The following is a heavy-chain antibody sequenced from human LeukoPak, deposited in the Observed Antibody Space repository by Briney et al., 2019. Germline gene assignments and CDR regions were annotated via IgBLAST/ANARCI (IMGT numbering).Heavy chain of an antibody. CDR3: ARVGPRYCSSTSCPHFDY. CDR1: GYSISGGYY. J-gene: IGHJ4*02. V-gene: IGHV4-38-2*02. Sequence: SETLSLTCTVSGYSISGGYYWGWIRQPPGKGLEWIGSIYHSGSTYYNPSLKSRVTISVDTSKNQFSLKLSSVTAADTAVYYCARVGPRYCSSTSCPHFDYWGQGTLVTVSS. CDR2: IYHSGST. D-gene: IGHD2-2*01.